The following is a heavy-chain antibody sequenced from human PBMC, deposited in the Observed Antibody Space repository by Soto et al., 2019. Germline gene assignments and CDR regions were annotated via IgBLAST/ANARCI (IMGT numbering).Heavy chain of an antibody. V-gene: IGHV3-74*01. Sequence: EVQLVEFGGGLAQPGGSLRLSCAASGFTFSNYWMHWVRQVPGKGLVWVSRSKSDGSIINYADSVKGRFTISRDNARNTLYLQMNSLRVEDTAVYYCVRGGLGDYDSAFDYWGQGILVTVSS. J-gene: IGHJ4*02. D-gene: IGHD2-21*02. CDR3: VRGGLGDYDSAFDY. CDR2: SKSDGSII. CDR1: GFTFSNYW.